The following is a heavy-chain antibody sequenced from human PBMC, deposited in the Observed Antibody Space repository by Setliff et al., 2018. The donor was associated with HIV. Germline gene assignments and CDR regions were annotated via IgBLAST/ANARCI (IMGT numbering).Heavy chain of an antibody. CDR3: ARVDFWSGHAFYMDV. Sequence: PSETLSLTCAVYGDSFSGSYWSWIRQSPGTGLEWIGEVNHNGGTNYNPSLKSRVVVSVDRSKNQFSLKLISVTAADTAVYYCARVDFWSGHAFYMDVWGKGTTVTVSS. CDR1: GDSFSGSY. J-gene: IGHJ6*03. D-gene: IGHD3-3*01. V-gene: IGHV4-34*01. CDR2: VNHNGGT.